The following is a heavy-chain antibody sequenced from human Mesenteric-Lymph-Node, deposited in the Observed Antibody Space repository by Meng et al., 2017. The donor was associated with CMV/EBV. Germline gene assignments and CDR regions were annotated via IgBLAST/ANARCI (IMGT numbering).Heavy chain of an antibody. CDR2: MYYGANT. V-gene: IGHV4-39*07. CDR3: AKDRSDFGWFDP. CDR1: GASLITSTSY. J-gene: IGHJ5*02. Sequence: SETLSLTCTVSGASLITSTSYWGWIRQPPGKGLEWIGSMYYGANTYYNPSLKSRVTMSADTSKNQFSLKLSYVTAADTAVYYCAKDRSDFGWFDPWGQGTLVTVSS. D-gene: IGHD3-3*01.